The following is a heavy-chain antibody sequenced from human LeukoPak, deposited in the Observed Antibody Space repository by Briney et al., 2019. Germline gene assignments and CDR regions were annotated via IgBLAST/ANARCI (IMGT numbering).Heavy chain of an antibody. CDR3: ARGFRRRRMVRGVTTIYYYMDV. D-gene: IGHD3-10*01. CDR2: IIPIFGTA. J-gene: IGHJ6*03. CDR1: GGTFSSYA. Sequence: SVKVSCKASGGTFSSYAISWVRQAPGQGLEWMGGIIPIFGTANYAQKFQGRVTITADESTSTAYMELSSLRSEDTAVYYCARGFRRRRMVRGVTTIYYYMDVWGKGTTVTVSS. V-gene: IGHV1-69*13.